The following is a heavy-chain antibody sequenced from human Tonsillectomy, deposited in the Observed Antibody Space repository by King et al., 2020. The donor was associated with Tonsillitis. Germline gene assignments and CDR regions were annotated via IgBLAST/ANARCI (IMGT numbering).Heavy chain of an antibody. CDR1: GFSFSSNA. Sequence: VQLLESGGGLVQPGGSLRLSCVVSGFSFSSNAMTWVRQAPGKGLEWVSTINSGGRTYYADSVKGRFTISRDNSKNTLHLQMNSLRAEDTAVYYCAKDYCNGGNCYAPIIFDYWGQGTLVTVSS. V-gene: IGHV3-23*01. CDR2: INSGGRT. J-gene: IGHJ4*02. D-gene: IGHD2-15*01. CDR3: AKDYCNGGNCYAPIIFDY.